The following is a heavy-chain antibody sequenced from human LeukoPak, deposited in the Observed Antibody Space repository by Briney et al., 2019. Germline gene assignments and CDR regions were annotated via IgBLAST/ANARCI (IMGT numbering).Heavy chain of an antibody. CDR3: ARDLSSSSWYEVDY. J-gene: IGHJ4*02. CDR1: GFTFSDYY. CDR2: ISSSSSYI. V-gene: IGHV3-11*06. D-gene: IGHD6-13*01. Sequence: TGGSLRLSCAASGFTFSDYYMSWIRQAPGKGLEWVSSISSSSSYIYYADSVKGRFTISRDNAKNSLYLQMNSLRAEDTAVHYCARDLSSSSWYEVDYWGRGTLVTVSS.